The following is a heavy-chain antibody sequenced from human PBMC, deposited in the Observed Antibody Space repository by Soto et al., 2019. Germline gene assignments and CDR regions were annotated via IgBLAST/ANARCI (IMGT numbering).Heavy chain of an antibody. V-gene: IGHV4-61*01. CDR1: GGSVNNISDY. CDR3: ARGVGFGYYYYHMDL. J-gene: IGHJ6*02. CDR2: IYYSGSA. Sequence: QVQLQESGPGLVKPSETLSLTCTVSGGSVNNISDYWSWVRQPPGKGLEWIGYIYYSGSADYNPSLGSRVTISLDTSKNQFSLKLSSVTTADTAVYYRARGVGFGYYYYHMDLWGQGTTVTVSS. D-gene: IGHD3-10*01.